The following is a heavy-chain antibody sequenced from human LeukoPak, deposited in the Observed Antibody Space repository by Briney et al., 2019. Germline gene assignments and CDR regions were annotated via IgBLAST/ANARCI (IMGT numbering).Heavy chain of an antibody. CDR3: ATNGPQYCSSPSCYLNYAMDV. CDR1: GYSFTSDW. CDR2: IYPGDPDT. J-gene: IGHJ6*02. D-gene: IGHD2-2*01. Sequence: GESLKISCKGSGYSFTSDWIGWVRQLPGKGLEWMGIIYPGDPDTRYSPSFQGQVTISADKSISSAYLQWSSLKASDTAMYYCATNGPQYCSSPSCYLNYAMDVWGQGTTVTVSS. V-gene: IGHV5-51*01.